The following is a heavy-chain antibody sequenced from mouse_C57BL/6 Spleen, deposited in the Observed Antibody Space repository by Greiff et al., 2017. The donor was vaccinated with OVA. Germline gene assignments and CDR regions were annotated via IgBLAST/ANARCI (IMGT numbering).Heavy chain of an antibody. CDR2: IYPEDGVP. V-gene: IGHV1-82*01. Sequence: VMLQESGPELVKPGASVKIPCKPSGYAFSSSGMNWVKQRPGKGLGGIGGIYPEDGVPNYNGKFKGKATLTADKSSSTAYMQLSSLTSEDSAVYFCARGDYDDYWGQGTTLTVSS. D-gene: IGHD2-4*01. J-gene: IGHJ2*01. CDR3: ARGDYDDY. CDR1: GYAFSSSG.